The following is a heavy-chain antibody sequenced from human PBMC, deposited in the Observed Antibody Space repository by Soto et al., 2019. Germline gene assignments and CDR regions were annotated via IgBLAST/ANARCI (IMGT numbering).Heavy chain of an antibody. Sequence: PSETLSLTYAVSGGYISSGGYSWSWIRQPPGNGLEWIWYIYHSGSTYYNPSLKSRVTISVDRSKNQFSLKLSSVTAADTAVYYCARGFHDSSFFDYWGQGTLVTVS. V-gene: IGHV4-30-2*01. CDR3: ARGFHDSSFFDY. CDR2: IYHSGST. CDR1: GGYISSGGYS. J-gene: IGHJ4*02. D-gene: IGHD3-22*01.